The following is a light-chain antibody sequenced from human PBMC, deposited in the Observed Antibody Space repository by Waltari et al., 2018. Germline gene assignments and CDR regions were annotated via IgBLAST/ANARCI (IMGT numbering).Light chain of an antibody. J-gene: IGKJ3*01. CDR2: KAS. Sequence: DIQMTQSPSTLSASVGDRVTITCRASQRISSWLAWYQQKPGKAPKLLIYKASSLESGVPSRFSGSGSGTEFTLTISSLQPDDFATYYCQQYNSYSFTFGPGTKVGIK. CDR1: QRISSW. V-gene: IGKV1-5*03. CDR3: QQYNSYSFT.